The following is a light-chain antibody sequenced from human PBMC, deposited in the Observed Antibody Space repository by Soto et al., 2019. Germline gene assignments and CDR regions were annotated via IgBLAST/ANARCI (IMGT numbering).Light chain of an antibody. CDR3: TSYASSSTYV. V-gene: IGLV2-14*03. CDR2: DVS. J-gene: IGLJ1*01. CDR1: SSDVGGYNH. Sequence: QSVLTQPACVSGSPGQSITISCTGTSSDVGGYNHVSWYQQHPGKAPKLMIYDVSNRPSGVSNRFFGSKSDNTASLTISGLQAEDEADYYCTSYASSSTYVFGTGTKVTVL.